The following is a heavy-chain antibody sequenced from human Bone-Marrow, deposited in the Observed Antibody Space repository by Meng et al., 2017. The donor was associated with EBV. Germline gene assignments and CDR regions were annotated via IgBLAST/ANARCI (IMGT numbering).Heavy chain of an antibody. J-gene: IGHJ4*02. V-gene: IGHV4-34*01. Sequence: QVPRQQARTGVVKTSETLSLTCAFYGGSFSGYYWSWIRQPPGKGLEWIGEINHSGSTNYNPSLKSRVTISVDTAKNQFSLNLSSVTAADTSVYYCARGKSRDYIWGSYRIFDYWGQGTLVTVSS. D-gene: IGHD3-16*02. CDR1: GGSFSGYY. CDR3: ARGKSRDYIWGSYRIFDY. CDR2: INHSGST.